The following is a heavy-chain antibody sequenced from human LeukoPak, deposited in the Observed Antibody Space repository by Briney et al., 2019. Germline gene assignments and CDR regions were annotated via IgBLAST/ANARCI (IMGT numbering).Heavy chain of an antibody. V-gene: IGHV3-30*02. Sequence: PGGSLRLSCAASGFTFSSYGMHWVRQAPGKGLEWVAFIRYDGSNKYYADSVKGRFTISRDNSKSTLYLQMNSLRAEDTAVYYCARKRDPPTTGYMDVWGKGTRSPSP. J-gene: IGHJ6*03. CDR1: GFTFSSYG. CDR2: IRYDGSNK. D-gene: IGHD2-8*01. CDR3: ARKRDPPTTGYMDV.